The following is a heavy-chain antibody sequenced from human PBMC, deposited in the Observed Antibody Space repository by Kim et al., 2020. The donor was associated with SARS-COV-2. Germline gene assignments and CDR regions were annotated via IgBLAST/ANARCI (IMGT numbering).Heavy chain of an antibody. V-gene: IGHV3-11*05. CDR2: ISSSSSYT. J-gene: IGHJ6*02. CDR1: GFTFSDYY. D-gene: IGHD3-16*02. CDR3: ARVGYDYAWGSYRDYYYYYGMDV. Sequence: GGSLRLSCAASGFTFSDYYMSWIRQAPGKGLEWVSYISSSSSYTNYADSVKGRFTISRDNSKNSLYLQMNSLRAEDTAVYYCARVGYDYAWGSYRDYYYYYGMDVWGQGTTVTVSS.